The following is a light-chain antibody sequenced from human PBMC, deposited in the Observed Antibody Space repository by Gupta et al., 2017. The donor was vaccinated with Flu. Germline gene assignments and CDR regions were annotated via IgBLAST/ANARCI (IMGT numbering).Light chain of an antibody. CDR1: LSNIGSNY. CDR2: RNF. V-gene: IGLV1-47*01. Sequence: HSVLTQPHSASGTPGERVIISCSGTLSNIGSNYVFWYQQVPGAAPRLLLYRNFQRPSVVPDRFSGSKFDTSASLAIDGLRSEDEADYYCATWDDILSAWVFGEGTKVTVL. CDR3: ATWDDILSAWV. J-gene: IGLJ3*02.